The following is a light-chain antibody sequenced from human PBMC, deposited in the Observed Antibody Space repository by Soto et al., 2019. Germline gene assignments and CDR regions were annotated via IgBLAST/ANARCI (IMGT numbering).Light chain of an antibody. Sequence: EIVLTQSPGTLSLSPGERATLSCRASQSVSSSYLAWYQHKPGQAPRLLIYGASSRATGIPDRFSGSGSGTDFTLTISRLEPEDFAVYYGQQYGCSPHTVGQGTKLESK. J-gene: IGKJ2*01. V-gene: IGKV3-20*01. CDR1: QSVSSSY. CDR3: QQYGCSPHT. CDR2: GAS.